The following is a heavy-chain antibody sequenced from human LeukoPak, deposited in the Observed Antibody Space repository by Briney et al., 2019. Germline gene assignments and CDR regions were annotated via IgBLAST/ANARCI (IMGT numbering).Heavy chain of an antibody. J-gene: IGHJ3*02. V-gene: IGHV4-61*02. CDR3: ARRLGYSYGYPKGAFDI. Sequence: SETLSLTCTVSGGSISSGSYHWSWIRQPAGKALEWIGRIYPSGSTNYDPSLKSRVTISIDTSKNQFSLKLSSVTAADTAVYYCARRLGYSYGYPKGAFDIWGQGTMVTVSS. CDR2: IYPSGST. D-gene: IGHD5-18*01. CDR1: GGSISSGSYH.